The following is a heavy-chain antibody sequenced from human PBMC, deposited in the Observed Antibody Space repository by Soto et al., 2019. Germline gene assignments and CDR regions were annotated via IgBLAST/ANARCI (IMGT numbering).Heavy chain of an antibody. D-gene: IGHD3-3*01. J-gene: IGHJ6*02. V-gene: IGHV1-46*01. CDR2: INPSGGST. Sequence: ASVKDSCTASGYTFTSYYMHWVRQAPGQGPELMGIINPSGGSTSYAQKFQGRVTMTRDTSTSTVYMELSSLRSEDTAVYYCARDRTLGNDYDFWSGYSFRYYYYGMDVWGQGTTVTVSS. CDR3: ARDRTLGNDYDFWSGYSFRYYYYGMDV. CDR1: GYTFTSYY.